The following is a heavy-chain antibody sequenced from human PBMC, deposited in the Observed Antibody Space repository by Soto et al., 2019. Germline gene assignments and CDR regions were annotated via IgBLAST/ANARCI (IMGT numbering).Heavy chain of an antibody. D-gene: IGHD5-12*01. CDR3: ARVPNPFRRKSGYEDAFDF. CDR1: GDSVASKSAA. CDR2: TYYRSKWYN. V-gene: IGHV6-1*01. Sequence: SQTLSLTCAISGDSVASKSAAWNWIRQSPSRGLEWLGRTYYRSKWYNDYAVSVKSRITINPDTSKNQFSLQLNSVTPEDTAVYYCARVPNPFRRKSGYEDAFDFCGQGTMVTVSS. J-gene: IGHJ3*01.